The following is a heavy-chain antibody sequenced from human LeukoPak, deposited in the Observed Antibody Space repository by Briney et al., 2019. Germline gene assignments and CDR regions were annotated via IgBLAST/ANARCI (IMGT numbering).Heavy chain of an antibody. D-gene: IGHD6-19*01. V-gene: IGHV4-39*07. CDR2: IYYSGST. CDR1: GGSISSSSYY. CDR3: ARGIAVAGYYYYMDV. J-gene: IGHJ6*03. Sequence: SETLSLTCTVSGGSISSSSYYWGWIRQPPGKGLEWIGSIYYSGSTYYNPSLKSRVTISVDTSKNQFSLKLSSVTAADTAVYYCARGIAVAGYYYYMDVWGKGTTVTVSS.